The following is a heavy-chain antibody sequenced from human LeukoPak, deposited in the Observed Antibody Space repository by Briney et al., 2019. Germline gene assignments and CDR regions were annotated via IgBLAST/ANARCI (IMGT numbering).Heavy chain of an antibody. CDR3: ARDRYYDSSGYYYPHYFDC. CDR2: IYYSGST. CDR1: GGSIGSYY. J-gene: IGHJ4*02. D-gene: IGHD3-22*01. V-gene: IGHV4-59*01. Sequence: PSETLSLTCTVSGGSIGSYYWSWIRQPPGKGLEWIGYIYYSGSTNYNPSLKSRVTISVDTSKNQFSLKLSSVTAADTAVYYCARDRYYDSSGYYYPHYFDCWGQGTPVTVSS.